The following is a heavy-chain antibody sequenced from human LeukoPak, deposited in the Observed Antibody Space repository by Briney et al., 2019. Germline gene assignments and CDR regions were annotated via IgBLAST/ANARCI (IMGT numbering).Heavy chain of an antibody. CDR3: ARTNSGYDWSSDY. J-gene: IGHJ4*02. CDR2: IHYSGST. Sequence: SETLSLTCTVSGGSISSYYWSWIRQPPGKELEWIGYIHYSGSTNYNPSLKSRVTMSVDTSKNQFSLKLTSVTAADTAVYYCARTNSGYDWSSDYWGQGTLVTVSS. CDR1: GGSISSYY. D-gene: IGHD5-12*01. V-gene: IGHV4-59*12.